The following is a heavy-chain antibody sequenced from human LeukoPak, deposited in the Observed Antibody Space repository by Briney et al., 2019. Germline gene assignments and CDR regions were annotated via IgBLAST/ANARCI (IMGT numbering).Heavy chain of an antibody. J-gene: IGHJ4*02. CDR3: ARVGTKYYYGSGSFDDY. D-gene: IGHD3-10*01. Sequence: GGSLRLSCAASGFTFSSYSMNWVRQAPGKGLEWVSSISSNSSYIYYADSVKGRFTISRDNDKNSLYLQMNSLRAEDTAVYYCARVGTKYYYGSGSFDDYWGQGTLVTVSS. V-gene: IGHV3-21*01. CDR1: GFTFSSYS. CDR2: ISSNSSYI.